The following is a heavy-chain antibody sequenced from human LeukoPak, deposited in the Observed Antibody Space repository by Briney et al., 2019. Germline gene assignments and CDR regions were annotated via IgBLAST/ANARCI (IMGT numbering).Heavy chain of an antibody. J-gene: IGHJ4*02. CDR2: ISGSGGST. V-gene: IGHV3-23*01. Sequence: GGSLRLSCAASGFTFSGHAMSWVRQAPGKGLEWVSGISGSGGSTYYADSVKGRFTISRDNSRNTLYLQMNSLRAEDTAVYYCARDGYYSDLGSYYTPFDYWGQGTLITVSS. CDR3: ARDGYYSDLGSYYTPFDY. D-gene: IGHD3-10*01. CDR1: GFTFSGHA.